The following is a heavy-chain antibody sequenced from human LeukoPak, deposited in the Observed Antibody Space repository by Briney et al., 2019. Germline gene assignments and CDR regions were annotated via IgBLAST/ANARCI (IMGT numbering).Heavy chain of an antibody. CDR1: GYTLTELS. J-gene: IGHJ4*02. D-gene: IGHD3-22*01. CDR2: FDPEDGET. CDR3: ATGGYYYDSSGYLVFDY. V-gene: IGHV1-24*01. Sequence: ASVKVSCKVSGYTLTELSMHWVRLAPGKGLEWMGGFDPEDGETIYAQKFQGRVTMTEDTSTDTAYMELSSLRSEDTAVYYCATGGYYYDSSGYLVFDYWGQGTLVTVSS.